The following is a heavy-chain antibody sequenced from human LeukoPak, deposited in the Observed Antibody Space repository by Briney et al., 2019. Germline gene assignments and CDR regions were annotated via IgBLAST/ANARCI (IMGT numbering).Heavy chain of an antibody. V-gene: IGHV3-11*01. D-gene: IGHD4-17*01. J-gene: IGHJ4*02. CDR2: ISSSGSTI. CDR3: ARDPMMTTVTTHFDY. Sequence: PGGFLRLSCAASGFTFSDYYMSWIRQAPGKGLEWGSYISSSGSTIYYADSVKGRFTISRDNAKNSLYLQMNSLRAEDTAVYYCARDPMMTTVTTHFDYWGQGTLVTVSS. CDR1: GFTFSDYY.